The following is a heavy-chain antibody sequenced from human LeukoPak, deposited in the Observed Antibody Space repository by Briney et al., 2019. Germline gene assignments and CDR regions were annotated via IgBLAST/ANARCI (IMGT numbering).Heavy chain of an antibody. CDR1: GFTFSNNW. V-gene: IGHV3-7*01. D-gene: IGHD3-10*01. J-gene: IGHJ4*02. CDR2: IKKDGSEK. Sequence: GGSLRLSCAASGFTFSNNWMSWDRQAPGKGLEWVANIKKDGSEKYYVDSVKGRFTVSRDNAKNSLYLQMNSLRAEDTAVYYCLQYDSGIIWGQGTLVTVSS. CDR3: LQYDSGII.